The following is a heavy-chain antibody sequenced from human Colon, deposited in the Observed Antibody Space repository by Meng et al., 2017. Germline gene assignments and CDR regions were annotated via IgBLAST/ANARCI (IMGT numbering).Heavy chain of an antibody. CDR2: INSDGSST. V-gene: IGHV3-74*01. J-gene: IGHJ4*02. D-gene: IGHD1-26*01. CDR1: GFTFSSYW. Sequence: EVQLGEAGGGLVQPGGSLRLSCAASGFTFSSYWMHWVRQAPGKGLVWVSRINSDGSSTSYADSVKGRFTISRDNAKNTLYLQMNSLRAEDTALYYCARDGPMVGATIDYWGQGTLVTVSS. CDR3: ARDGPMVGATIDY.